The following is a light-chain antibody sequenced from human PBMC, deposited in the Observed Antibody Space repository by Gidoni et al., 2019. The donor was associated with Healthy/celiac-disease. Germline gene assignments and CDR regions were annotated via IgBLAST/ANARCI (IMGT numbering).Light chain of an antibody. CDR3: CSYAGSSTWV. CDR2: EGS. Sequence: QSARTQPAYVSGSPGQSITISCTGTSSDVVSYNLVSWYQQHPGKAPKLMIYEGSKRPSGVSNRFSGSKSGNTASLTISGLQAEDEADYYCCSYAGSSTWVFGGGTKLTVL. CDR1: SSDVVSYNL. J-gene: IGLJ3*02. V-gene: IGLV2-23*01.